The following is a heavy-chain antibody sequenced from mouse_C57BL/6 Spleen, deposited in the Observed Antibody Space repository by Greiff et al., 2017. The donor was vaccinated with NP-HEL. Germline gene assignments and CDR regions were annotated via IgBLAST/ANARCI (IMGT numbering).Heavy chain of an antibody. CDR2: IDPENGDT. Sequence: EVKLQESGAELVRPGASVKLSCTASGFNIKDDYMHWVKQRPEQGLEWIGWIDPENGDTEYASKFQGKATITADTSSNTAYLQLSSLTSEDTAVYYCKGPRYAMDYWGQGTSVTVSS. V-gene: IGHV14-4*01. CDR1: GFNIKDDY. J-gene: IGHJ4*01. CDR3: KGPRYAMDY. D-gene: IGHD3-3*01.